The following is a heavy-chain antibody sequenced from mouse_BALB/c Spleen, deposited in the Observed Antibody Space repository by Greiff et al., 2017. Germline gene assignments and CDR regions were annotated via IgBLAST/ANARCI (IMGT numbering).Heavy chain of an antibody. Sequence: EVKLMESGGGLVTPGGSLKLSCAASGFTFSSYAMSWVRPTPEKRLEWVASISSGGSTYYPGSVKGRFTISRDNARNFLYLQMSSLRSEDTAMYYCAGGRGYGYGGDYRGQGTTLTVSA. V-gene: IGHV5-6-5*01. CDR3: AGGRGYGYGGDY. CDR2: ISSGGST. D-gene: IGHD1-2*01. CDR1: GFTFSSYA. J-gene: IGHJ2*01.